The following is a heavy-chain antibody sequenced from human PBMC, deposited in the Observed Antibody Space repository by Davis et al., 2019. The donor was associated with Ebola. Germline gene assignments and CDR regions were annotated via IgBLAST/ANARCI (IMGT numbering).Heavy chain of an antibody. Sequence: GESLKISCAASGFTFSSYAMHWVRQAPGKGLEWVAVISYDGSNKYYADSVKGRFTISRDNSKNTLYLQMNSLRAEDTAVYYCAKDFEDCSGGSCYFYYYYYMDVWGKGTTVTVSS. J-gene: IGHJ6*03. V-gene: IGHV3-30*04. CDR1: GFTFSSYA. CDR3: AKDFEDCSGGSCYFYYYYYMDV. CDR2: ISYDGSNK. D-gene: IGHD2-15*01.